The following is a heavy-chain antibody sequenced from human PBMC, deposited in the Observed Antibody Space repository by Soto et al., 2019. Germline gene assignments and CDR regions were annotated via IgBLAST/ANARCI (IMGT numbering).Heavy chain of an antibody. CDR3: VKDHGDYDFAGFDP. V-gene: IGHV3-64D*08. CDR2: ISSNGGST. Sequence: GGSLRLSCSASGFTFSSYAMHWVRQAPGKGLEYVSAISSNGGSTYYTDSVKGRLTISRDNSKNTLYLQMSSLRAEDTAVYYCVKDHGDYDFAGFDPWGQGTLVTVSS. D-gene: IGHD4-17*01. J-gene: IGHJ5*02. CDR1: GFTFSSYA.